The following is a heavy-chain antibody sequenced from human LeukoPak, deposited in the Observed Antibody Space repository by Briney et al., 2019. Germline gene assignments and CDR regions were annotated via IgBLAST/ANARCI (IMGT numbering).Heavy chain of an antibody. CDR2: IWEDGSYK. Sequence: GRSQTLSCAACGFSFSDYGMHWARQAPGEGLEWVAIIWEDGSYKYYADCVEGRFTDSRDSSKNTLDLQMNGLRAEETAVHYRAIDGLHLRFISWYCHLWRRGTLVTVFS. D-gene: IGHD3-3*01. CDR3: AIDGLHLRFISWYCHL. CDR1: GFSFSDYG. J-gene: IGHJ2*01. V-gene: IGHV3-33*01.